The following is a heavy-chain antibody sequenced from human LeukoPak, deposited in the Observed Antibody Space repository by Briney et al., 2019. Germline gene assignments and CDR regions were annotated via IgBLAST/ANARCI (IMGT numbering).Heavy chain of an antibody. CDR2: ISAYKGNT. Sequence: GASVKVSFKASGYTFISYGVTWVRQAPGQGGEGMGWISAYKGNTNYAQKFQGRGTMTTDTATSTAYMEVRRHRDGERDVYFCERRPHHYYYDSMDVWGHGTTVTVSS. J-gene: IGHJ6*03. CDR3: ERRPHHYYYDSMDV. V-gene: IGHV1-18*01. CDR1: GYTFISYG.